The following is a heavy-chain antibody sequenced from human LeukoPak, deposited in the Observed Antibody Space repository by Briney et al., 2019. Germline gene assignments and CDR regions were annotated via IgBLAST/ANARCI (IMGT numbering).Heavy chain of an antibody. J-gene: IGHJ6*03. CDR1: GYTFTGYY. D-gene: IGHD5/OR15-5a*01. CDR3: ARGDSVYGYYYYYMGV. Sequence: VASVKVSCKASGYTFTGYYMHWVRQAPGQGLEWMGWINPNSGGTNYAQKFQGRVTMTRDTSISTAYMELSRLTSDDTAVYYCARGDSVYGYYYYYMGVWGKGTTVTVSS. CDR2: INPNSGGT. V-gene: IGHV1-2*02.